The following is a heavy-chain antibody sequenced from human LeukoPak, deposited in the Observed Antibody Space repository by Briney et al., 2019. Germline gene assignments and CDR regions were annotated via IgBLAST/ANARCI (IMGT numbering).Heavy chain of an antibody. J-gene: IGHJ4*02. V-gene: IGHV4-59*01. CDR1: GGSISGYY. Sequence: SETLSLTCTVSGGSISGYYWSWIRQPPGKGLDWIGNIYYSGSTNYNPSLKSRVTISVDTSKNQFSLKQSSVTAADTAVYYCARDPRYYDSSGYYHWYFDYWGQGTLVTVSS. CDR3: ARDPRYYDSSGYYHWYFDY. CDR2: IYYSGST. D-gene: IGHD3-22*01.